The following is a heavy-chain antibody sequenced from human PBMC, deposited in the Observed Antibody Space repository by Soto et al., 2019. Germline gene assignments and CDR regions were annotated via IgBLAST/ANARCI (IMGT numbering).Heavy chain of an antibody. V-gene: IGHV1-3*01. D-gene: IGHD6-13*01. Sequence: GASVKVSCKASGGTFSSYAMHWVRQAPGQRLEWMGWINAGNGNTKYSQKFQCRVTITADESTSTAYMELSSLRSEDTAVYYFARKGYSSSWSYYYYYYGMDVWGQGTTVTVSS. CDR3: ARKGYSSSWSYYYYYYGMDV. CDR1: GGTFSSYA. CDR2: INAGNGNT. J-gene: IGHJ6*02.